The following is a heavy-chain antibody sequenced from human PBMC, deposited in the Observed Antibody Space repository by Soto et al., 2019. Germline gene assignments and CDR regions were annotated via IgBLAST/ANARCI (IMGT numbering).Heavy chain of an antibody. V-gene: IGHV3-23*01. Sequence: EVQLSESGGGLVRSWGSLRLSCAASGFAVSGYAMSWARQAPGKGLEWVSSVSESGLGTYYADSVKGRFTISRDASTNTLYLQMNGLTVEDTAVYFCARDKYDRDIDHWFSEFWGPGTLVSVSS. D-gene: IGHD3-3*01. CDR2: VSESGLGT. CDR1: GFAVSGYA. CDR3: ARDKYDRDIDHWFSEF. J-gene: IGHJ4*02.